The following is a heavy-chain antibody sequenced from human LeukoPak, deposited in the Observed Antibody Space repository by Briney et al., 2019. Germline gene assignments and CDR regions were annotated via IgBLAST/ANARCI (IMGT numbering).Heavy chain of an antibody. CDR3: VTHCSSTSCYFDY. D-gene: IGHD2-2*01. CDR1: GYTFTGYY. V-gene: IGHV1-2*02. J-gene: IGHJ4*02. CDR2: INPNSGGT. Sequence: GASVKVSCKASGYTFTGYYMHWVRQAPGQGLEWMGWINPNSGGTNYAQKFQGRVTMTRDTSISTAYMELSRLRSDDTAVYYCVTHCSSTSCYFDYWGQGTLVTVSS.